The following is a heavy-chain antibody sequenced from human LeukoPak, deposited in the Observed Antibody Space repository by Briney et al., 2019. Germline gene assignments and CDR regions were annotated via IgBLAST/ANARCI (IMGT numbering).Heavy chain of an antibody. CDR3: TGSGLEPLDY. Sequence: PGGPLRLSCAASGCTFSSYWMHWVRQAPGKGLVWVSRINSDGSSTSYADSVKGRFTISRDNAKNTLYLQMNSLRAEDTAVYYCTGSGLEPLDYWGQGTLVTVSS. D-gene: IGHD3-10*01. CDR2: INSDGSST. CDR1: GCTFSSYW. V-gene: IGHV3-74*01. J-gene: IGHJ4*02.